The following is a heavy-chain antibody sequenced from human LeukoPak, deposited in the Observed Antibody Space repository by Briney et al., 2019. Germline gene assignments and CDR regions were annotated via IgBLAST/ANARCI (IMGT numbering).Heavy chain of an antibody. V-gene: IGHV4-34*01. J-gene: IGHJ4*02. CDR1: GGSFSGYY. CDR3: TRGRVSTVTTSVSPLFDY. Sequence: PSETLSLTCAVYGGSFSGYYWSWIRQPPGKGLEWIGEINHSGSTNYNPSLKSRVTISVDTSKYQFSLKLSSVTAADTAVYYCTRGRVSTVTTSVSPLFDYWGQGTLVTVSS. D-gene: IGHD4-17*01. CDR2: INHSGST.